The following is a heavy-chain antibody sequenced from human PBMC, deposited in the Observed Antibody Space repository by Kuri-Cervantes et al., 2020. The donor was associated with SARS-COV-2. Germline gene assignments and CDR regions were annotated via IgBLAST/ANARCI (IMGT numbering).Heavy chain of an antibody. D-gene: IGHD3-10*01. V-gene: IGHV4-59*01. J-gene: IGHJ4*02. CDR2: IYYSGTT. CDR1: NSSMRTYF. Sequence: SETLSLTCTVSNSSMRTYFWSWIRQPPGKGLEWIGSIYYSGTTNYNPSLKSRVTISVDTSKNQFSLKLSSVTAADTAVYYCARDPYYYGSGSYFDYCGQGTLVTVSS. CDR3: ARDPYYYGSGSYFDY.